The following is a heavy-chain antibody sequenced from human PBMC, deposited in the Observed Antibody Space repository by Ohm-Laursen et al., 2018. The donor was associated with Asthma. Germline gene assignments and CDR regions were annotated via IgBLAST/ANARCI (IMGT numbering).Heavy chain of an antibody. CDR2: ISYDGSSE. D-gene: IGHD2-8*01. J-gene: IGHJ4*02. CDR1: GFTFSSYG. V-gene: IGHV3-30*18. Sequence: SLRLSCSASGFTFSSYGMHWVRQAPGKGLEWVAFISYDGSSEDFADSVKGRFTSFRDNSKNTVYLQMNSLRAEDTAVYYCAKDRVYGDGLLAYDYWGQGTLVTVSP. CDR3: AKDRVYGDGLLAYDY.